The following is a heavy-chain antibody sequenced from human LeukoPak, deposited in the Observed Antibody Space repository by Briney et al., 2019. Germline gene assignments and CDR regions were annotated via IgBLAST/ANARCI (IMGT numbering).Heavy chain of an antibody. CDR3: ARTKRMGATVRGVSASQEYYFDY. CDR1: GYTFTSYD. Sequence: ASVKVSCKASGYTFTSYDINWVRQATGQGLEWMGWMNPNSGNTGYAQKFQGRVTMTRNTSISTACMELSSLRSEDTAVYYCARTKRMGATVRGVSASQEYYFDYWGQGTLVTVSS. V-gene: IGHV1-8*01. D-gene: IGHD3-10*01. CDR2: MNPNSGNT. J-gene: IGHJ4*02.